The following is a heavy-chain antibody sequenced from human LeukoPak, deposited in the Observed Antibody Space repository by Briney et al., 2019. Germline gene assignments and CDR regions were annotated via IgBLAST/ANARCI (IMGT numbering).Heavy chain of an antibody. CDR1: GGSFSAYY. D-gene: IGHD3-9*01. CDR3: ARGYYDILTGYWPSVDY. J-gene: IGHJ4*02. V-gene: IGHV4-34*01. CDR2: INHIGIT. Sequence: SETLSLTCAVYGGSFSAYYWTWIRQPPGKGLEWIGEINHIGITTYSPSLKSRVSISVDKSKNQFSLRLSSVTAADTAVYYCARGYYDILTGYWPSVDYWGQGTLVTVSS.